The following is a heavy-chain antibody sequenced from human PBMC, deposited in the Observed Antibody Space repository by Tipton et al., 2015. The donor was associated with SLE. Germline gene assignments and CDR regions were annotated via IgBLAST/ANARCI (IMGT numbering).Heavy chain of an antibody. D-gene: IGHD3-3*01. V-gene: IGHV3-49*03. Sequence: SLRLSCTASGFTFGDYAMSWFRQAPGKGLEWVGFIRSKAYGGTTEYAASVKGRFTISRDDSKSIAYLQMNSLKTEDTAVYYCTREASGAPFYDYWAQGALVTVSS. CDR2: IRSKAYGGTT. CDR1: GFTFGDYA. CDR3: TREASGAPFYDY. J-gene: IGHJ4*02.